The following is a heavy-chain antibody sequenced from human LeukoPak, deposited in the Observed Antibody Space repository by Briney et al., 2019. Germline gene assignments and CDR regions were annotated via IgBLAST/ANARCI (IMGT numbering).Heavy chain of an antibody. CDR1: GFPFSNYW. V-gene: IGHV3-74*01. J-gene: IGHJ4*02. Sequence: GGSLRLSCTVSGFPFSNYWMHWVRQAPGKGLVWVFRLSTDGSTTSYADSVKGRFTLSRDNAKKTLYLQMNSLRAEDTAIYYCSRVGTGTTRDYWGQGTLVTVSS. CDR3: SRVGTGTTRDY. CDR2: LSTDGSTT. D-gene: IGHD1-14*01.